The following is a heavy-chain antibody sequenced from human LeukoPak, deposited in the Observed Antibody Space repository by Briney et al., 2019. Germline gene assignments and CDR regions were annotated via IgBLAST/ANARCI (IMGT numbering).Heavy chain of an antibody. J-gene: IGHJ3*02. Sequence: GGSLRLSCATSGFTFSSYGFHWVRQAPVKGLEWVAVIWYDGSKKYYADSVKGRFTISRDNSKNTLYLQMNSLRAEDTAVYYCAKSPSRVVPAAILYAFDIWGQGTMVTVSS. CDR1: GFTFSSYG. V-gene: IGHV3-30*02. CDR2: IWYDGSKK. D-gene: IGHD2-2*02. CDR3: AKSPSRVVPAAILYAFDI.